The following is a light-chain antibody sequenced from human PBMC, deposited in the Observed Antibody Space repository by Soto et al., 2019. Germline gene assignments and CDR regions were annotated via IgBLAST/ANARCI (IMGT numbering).Light chain of an antibody. CDR2: GAF. Sequence: DTVLTQSPATLSVSQGERATLSCRASQNIKTNLAWYQHKPGQAPRLLIYGAFTGATGVPARFSGSGSGTEFTLTISSLQSEDFATYYCQQYNSWPRTFGQGTKV. V-gene: IGKV3-15*01. CDR3: QQYNSWPRT. J-gene: IGKJ1*01. CDR1: QNIKTN.